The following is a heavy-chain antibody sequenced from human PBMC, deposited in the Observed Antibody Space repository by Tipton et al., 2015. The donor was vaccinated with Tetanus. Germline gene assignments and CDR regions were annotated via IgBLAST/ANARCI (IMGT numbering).Heavy chain of an antibody. Sequence: TLSLTCTVSGAPISNNFFYWGWIRQSPGRGLEWIGAIHFGGDTAYNPSLRSRVTISVDTSRNHVSLKMTSVTAADTALYYCSSGSGTAISEDWGQGTLVTVSS. D-gene: IGHD1-7*01. CDR1: GAPISNNFFY. V-gene: IGHV4-39*02. CDR3: SSGSGTAISED. J-gene: IGHJ4*02. CDR2: IHFGGDT.